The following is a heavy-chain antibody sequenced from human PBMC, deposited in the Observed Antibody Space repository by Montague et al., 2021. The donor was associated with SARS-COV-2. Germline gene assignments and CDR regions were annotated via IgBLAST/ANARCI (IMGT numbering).Heavy chain of an antibody. CDR1: RFTFGTST. CDR3: ARDRYSNASPDY. J-gene: IGHJ4*02. V-gene: IGHV3-21*01. CDR2: ISSGSSFI. Sequence: SLRLSCAASRFTFGTSTMIWVRQAPGKGLEWVSSISSGSSFILYADSVKGRFTISRDNAGNSLYLQMDSLRPEDTAVYFCARDRYSNASPDYWGQGTLVTVSS. D-gene: IGHD1-26*01.